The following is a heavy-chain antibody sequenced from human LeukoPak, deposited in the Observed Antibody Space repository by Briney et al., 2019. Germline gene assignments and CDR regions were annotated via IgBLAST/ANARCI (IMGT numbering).Heavy chain of an antibody. CDR2: ISSDGNT. J-gene: IGHJ4*02. D-gene: IGHD3-10*01. CDR1: GFTVSSSS. CDR3: AKDLWRNQRGSAVDY. Sequence: QPGGSLRLSCAASGFTVSSSSMNWVRLDPGKGLEWVSVISSDGNTYYADSVKGRFTISRDNAKNSLYLQMNSLRAEDTAVYYCAKDLWRNQRGSAVDYWGQGTLVTVSS. V-gene: IGHV3-66*01.